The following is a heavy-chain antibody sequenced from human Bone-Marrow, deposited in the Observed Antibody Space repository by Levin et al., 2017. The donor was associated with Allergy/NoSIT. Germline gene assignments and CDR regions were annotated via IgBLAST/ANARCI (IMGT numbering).Heavy chain of an antibody. D-gene: IGHD2-15*01. J-gene: IGHJ4*02. V-gene: IGHV1-69*16. CDR2: ITPIPGTT. CDR1: GDTFSTYT. CDR3: SRAYCSGVRCYNNLDY. Sequence: KISCQASGDTFSTYTISWVRLAPGQGLEWMGGITPIPGTTNYAQKFQGRVTITADESTSTAYMELSSLRSEDTAIYYCSRAYCSGVRCYNNLDYWGQGTLVIVSS.